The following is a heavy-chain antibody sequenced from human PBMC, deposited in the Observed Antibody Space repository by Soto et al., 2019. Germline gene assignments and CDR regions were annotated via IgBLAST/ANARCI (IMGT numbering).Heavy chain of an antibody. D-gene: IGHD4-17*01. CDR1: GGSISSYY. CDR2: IYYSGGT. Sequence: PSETLSLTCTVSGGSISSYYWSWIRQPPGKGLEWIGYIYYSGGTNYNPSLKSRVTISVDTSKNQFSLKLSSVTAADTAVYYCARATTVTSPLAFDIWGQGTAVTVSS. V-gene: IGHV4-59*01. CDR3: ARATTVTSPLAFDI. J-gene: IGHJ3*02.